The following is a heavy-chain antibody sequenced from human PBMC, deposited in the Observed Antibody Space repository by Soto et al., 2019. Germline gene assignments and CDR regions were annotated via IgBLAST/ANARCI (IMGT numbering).Heavy chain of an antibody. Sequence: PGGSLRLSCAASGFSFSSHWMHWVRQAPGKGLVWVPRIESDGSSTNYADSVKGRFTVSRDNAKNTLYLQMNSLRVDDTAVYYCARDRADPIGDYHPLFDSWGLGTLVTVSS. CDR2: IESDGSST. J-gene: IGHJ4*02. CDR3: ARDRADPIGDYHPLFDS. D-gene: IGHD2-21*01. CDR1: GFSFSSHW. V-gene: IGHV3-74*01.